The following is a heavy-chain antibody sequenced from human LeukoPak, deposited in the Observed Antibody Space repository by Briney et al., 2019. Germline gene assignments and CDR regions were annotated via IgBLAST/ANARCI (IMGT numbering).Heavy chain of an antibody. J-gene: IGHJ4*02. Sequence: SETLSLTCGVSGGSLTGYYWSWIRQPPGKGLEWIGEINHSGSTKYNPSLESRVSISLDTSKNHFSLRLSSVTAADTAVYYCARQTGSGLFILPGGQGTLVTASS. V-gene: IGHV4-34*01. CDR2: INHSGST. D-gene: IGHD3/OR15-3a*01. CDR1: GGSLTGYY. CDR3: ARQTGSGLFILP.